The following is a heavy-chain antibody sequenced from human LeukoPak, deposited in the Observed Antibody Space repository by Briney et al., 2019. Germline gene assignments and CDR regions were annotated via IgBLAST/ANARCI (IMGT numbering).Heavy chain of an antibody. J-gene: IGHJ5*02. CDR2: IYYSGST. Sequence: PSETLSLTCTVSGGSISSSTYYWGWIRQPPGKGLEWIGSIYYSGSTYYNPSLKSRVTISVDTSKNQFSLKLSSVTAADTAMYYCARSHPLYYDFWSGPWGQGTLVTVSS. CDR1: GGSISSSTYY. V-gene: IGHV4-39*01. CDR3: ARSHPLYYDFWSGP. D-gene: IGHD3-3*01.